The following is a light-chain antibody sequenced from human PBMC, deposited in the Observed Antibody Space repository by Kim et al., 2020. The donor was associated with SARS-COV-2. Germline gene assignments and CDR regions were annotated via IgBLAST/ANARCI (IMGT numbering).Light chain of an antibody. Sequence: DIVMTQSPDSLAVSLGERATINCKSSQSVLYSSNNKNYLAWYQQKPGQPPKLLIYWASTRESGVPDRFSGSGSGTDFTLTISSLQAEDVAVYYCQKYNRTPLTFGGGTKVEIK. J-gene: IGKJ4*01. V-gene: IGKV4-1*01. CDR1: QSVLYSSNNKNY. CDR3: QKYNRTPLT. CDR2: WAS.